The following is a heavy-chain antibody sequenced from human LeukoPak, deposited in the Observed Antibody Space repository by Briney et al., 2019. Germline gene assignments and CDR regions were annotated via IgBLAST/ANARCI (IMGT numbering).Heavy chain of an antibody. D-gene: IGHD6-19*01. V-gene: IGHV3-21*04. CDR2: ISSSSDYI. CDR3: ASAVAGTNFDY. J-gene: IGHJ4*02. CDR1: GFTFSSYN. Sequence: GGSLRLSCAASGFTFSSYNMNWVRQAPGKGLEWVSSISSSSDYIYYADSVKGRFTISRDKSKNTLYLQMNSLRAEDTAVYYCASAVAGTNFDYWGQGTLVTVSS.